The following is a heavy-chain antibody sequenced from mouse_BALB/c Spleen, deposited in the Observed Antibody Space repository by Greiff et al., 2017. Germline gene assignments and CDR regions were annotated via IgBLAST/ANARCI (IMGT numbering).Heavy chain of an antibody. CDR3: ARDNYYGSSYPGY. J-gene: IGHJ2*01. V-gene: IGHV5-4*02. CDR2: ISDGGSYT. Sequence: EVKLMESGGGLVKPGGSLKLSCAASGFTFSDYYMYWVRQTPEKRLEWVATISDGGSYTYYPDSVKGRFTISRDNAKNNLYLQMSSLKSEDTAMYYCARDNYYGSSYPGYWGQGTTLTVSS. D-gene: IGHD1-1*01. CDR1: GFTFSDYY.